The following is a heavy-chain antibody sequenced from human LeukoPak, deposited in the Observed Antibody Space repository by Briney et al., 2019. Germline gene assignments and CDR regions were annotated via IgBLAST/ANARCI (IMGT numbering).Heavy chain of an antibody. V-gene: IGHV3-21*01. CDR3: ARGSRIIPWIQLWLPKLHAFDI. D-gene: IGHD5-18*01. J-gene: IGHJ3*02. CDR1: GFTFSSYS. CDR2: ISSSSSYI. Sequence: GGSLRLSCAASGFTFSSYSMNWVRQAPGKGLEWVSSISSSSSYIYYADSVKGRFTISRDNAKNSLYLQMNSLRAEDTAVYYCARGSRIIPWIQLWLPKLHAFDIWGQGTMVTVSS.